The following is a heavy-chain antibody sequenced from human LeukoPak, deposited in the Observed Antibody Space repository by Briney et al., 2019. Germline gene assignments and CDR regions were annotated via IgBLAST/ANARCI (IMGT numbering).Heavy chain of an antibody. Sequence: GGSLRLCCAASGFTFSSYGMHWVRQAPGKGLEWVAFIRYDGSNKYYADSVKGRFTISRDNSKNTLYLQMNSLRAEDTAVYYCAKDGLYYDIAGGGGGYYFDYWGQGTLVTVSS. CDR1: GFTFSSYG. V-gene: IGHV3-30*02. CDR3: AKDGLYYDIAGGGGGYYFDY. J-gene: IGHJ4*02. CDR2: IRYDGSNK. D-gene: IGHD3-9*01.